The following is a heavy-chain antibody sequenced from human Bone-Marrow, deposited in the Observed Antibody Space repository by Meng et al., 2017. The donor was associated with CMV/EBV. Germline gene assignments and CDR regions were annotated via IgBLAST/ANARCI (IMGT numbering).Heavy chain of an antibody. J-gene: IGHJ6*02. Sequence: SVKVSCKASGGTFSSYAISWVRQAPGQGLEWMGGIIPIFGTANYAQKFQGRVTITTDESTSTAYMELSSLRSEDTAVYYCARGGLETTVTSYYYGMDVWGQGTTVTVSS. V-gene: IGHV1-69*05. D-gene: IGHD4-17*01. CDR2: IIPIFGTA. CDR1: GGTFSSYA. CDR3: ARGGLETTVTSYYYGMDV.